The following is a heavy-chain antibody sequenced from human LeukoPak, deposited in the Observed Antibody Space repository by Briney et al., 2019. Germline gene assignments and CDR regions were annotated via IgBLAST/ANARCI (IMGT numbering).Heavy chain of an antibody. Sequence: PGGSLRLSCAASGFTFSSYAMSWVRQAPGKGLEWVSAISGSGGSTYYADSVKGRFTISRGNSKNTLYLQMNSLRAEDTAVYYCAKDQGIVGATPYFDYWGQGTLVTVSS. J-gene: IGHJ4*02. CDR2: ISGSGGST. CDR1: GFTFSSYA. D-gene: IGHD1-26*01. CDR3: AKDQGIVGATPYFDY. V-gene: IGHV3-23*01.